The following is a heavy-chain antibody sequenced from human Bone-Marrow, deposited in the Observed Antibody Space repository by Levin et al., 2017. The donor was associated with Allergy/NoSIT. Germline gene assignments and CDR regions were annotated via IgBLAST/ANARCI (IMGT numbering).Heavy chain of an antibody. CDR3: ARVVRELCFYDSSASYCETDYYFDD. V-gene: IGHV3-11*01. J-gene: IGHJ4*02. D-gene: IGHD3-22*01. Sequence: PGGSLRLSCAASGFSFSDHYMSWVRQAPGKGLEWVAYIGSSGTAIYYADSLKGRFTISRDNAKNSLFLQMNSLRAEDTAVYYCARVVRELCFYDSSASYCETDYYFDDWGREPWSPSPQ. CDR1: GFSFSDHY. CDR2: IGSSGTAI.